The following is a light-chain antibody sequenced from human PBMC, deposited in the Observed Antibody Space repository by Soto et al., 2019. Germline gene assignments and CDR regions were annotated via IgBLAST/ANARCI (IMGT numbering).Light chain of an antibody. J-gene: IGKJ2*01. V-gene: IGKV3-20*01. Sequence: EIVLTQSPGTLSLSPRERATLSCRASQRISSSNLAWYQQKPGQAPRLLIYNTSSRATGIPDRFSGSGSVTDFTLTINRLEPEDFAVYYCQQYSDLPYTFGQGTKLEVK. CDR1: QRISSSN. CDR2: NTS. CDR3: QQYSDLPYT.